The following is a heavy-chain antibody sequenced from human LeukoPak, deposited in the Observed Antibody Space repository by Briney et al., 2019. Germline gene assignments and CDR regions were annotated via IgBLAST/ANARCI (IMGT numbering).Heavy chain of an antibody. D-gene: IGHD6-13*01. CDR2: IIPIFGTA. CDR3: ASTAAGTLSLPYYFDY. CDR1: GGTFSSYA. Sequence: ASVKVSCKASGGTFSSYAISWVRQAPGQGLEWMGGIIPIFGTANYAQKFQGRVTITADESTSTAYMELSSLRSEDTAVYYCASTAAGTLSLPYYFDYWGQGTLVTVSS. J-gene: IGHJ4*02. V-gene: IGHV1-69*13.